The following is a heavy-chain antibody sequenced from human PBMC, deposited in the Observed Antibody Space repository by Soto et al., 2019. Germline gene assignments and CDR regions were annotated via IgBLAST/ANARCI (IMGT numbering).Heavy chain of an antibody. V-gene: IGHV3-21*01. Sequence: GGSPRLSCAASGFTFSSYSMNWVRQAPGKGLEWVSSISSSSSYIYYADSVKGRFTISRDNAKNSLYLQMNSLRAEDTAVYYCARDYYDSSGYFNYYYYGMDVWGQGTTVTVSS. CDR1: GFTFSSYS. CDR3: ARDYYDSSGYFNYYYYGMDV. D-gene: IGHD3-22*01. CDR2: ISSSSSYI. J-gene: IGHJ6*02.